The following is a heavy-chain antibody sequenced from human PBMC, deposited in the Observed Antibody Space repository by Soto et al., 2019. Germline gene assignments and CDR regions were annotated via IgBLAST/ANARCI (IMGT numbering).Heavy chain of an antibody. Sequence: PSETLSLTCTVSGGSISSGGYYWSWIRQHPGKGLEWIGYIYYSGSTYYNPSLKSRVTMSVDTSKNQFSLKLSSVTAADTAVYYCARAGRYQPLLFDYCGQGTLVTVSS. CDR3: ARAGRYQPLLFDY. CDR1: GGSISSGGYY. J-gene: IGHJ4*02. CDR2: IYYSGST. V-gene: IGHV4-31*03. D-gene: IGHD2-2*01.